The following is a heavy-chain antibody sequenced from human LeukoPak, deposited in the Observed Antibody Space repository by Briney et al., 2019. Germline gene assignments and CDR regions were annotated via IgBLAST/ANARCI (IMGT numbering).Heavy chain of an antibody. V-gene: IGHV3-30*04. CDR1: GFIFSDHA. CDR2: IGSDGTKQ. Sequence: GGSLRLSCVASGFIFSDHAFHWLRQCQDKGRVWEAIIGSDGTKQYYADSVQGRFTVSRENSKNTLFLLRNTVRADDTAVYFCARQMTSTRLFDSWGQGTLVTVSS. D-gene: IGHD5/OR15-5a*01. CDR3: ARQMTSTRLFDS. J-gene: IGHJ4*02.